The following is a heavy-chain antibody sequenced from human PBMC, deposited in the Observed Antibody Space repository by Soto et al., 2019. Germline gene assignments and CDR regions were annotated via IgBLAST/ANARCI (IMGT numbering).Heavy chain of an antibody. J-gene: IGHJ3*01. CDR1: GDSIYSRGYF. CDR3: ARAGGRYAITAYAV. Sequence: SETLSLTCTVSGDSIYSRGYFWGWIRQPPGKGLEWIGSIYHSGTTYYTPSLKSRVTISVDTSKNQFSLKLNSVTAADTAVYYCARAGGRYAITAYAVWSPGTLVTGSS. V-gene: IGHV4-39*01. CDR2: IYHSGTT. D-gene: IGHD1-26*01.